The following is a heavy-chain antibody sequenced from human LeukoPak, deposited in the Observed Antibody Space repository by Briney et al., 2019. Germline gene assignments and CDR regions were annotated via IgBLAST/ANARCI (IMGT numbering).Heavy chain of an antibody. CDR3: VRVGHLGYAFDL. J-gene: IGHJ3*01. CDR2: IYTDGTIT. CDR1: GFTFRSYW. D-gene: IGHD1-26*01. V-gene: IGHV3-74*01. Sequence: PGGSLRLSCGASGFTFRSYWMHWVRQAPGKGLVWVSRIYTDGTITNYADSVKGRFTISRDNAKDTLYLQMNSLRAEDTALYYCVRVGHLGYAFDLWGQGTMVTVSS.